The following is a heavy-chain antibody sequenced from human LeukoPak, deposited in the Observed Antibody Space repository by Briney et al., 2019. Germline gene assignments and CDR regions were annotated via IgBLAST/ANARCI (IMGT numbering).Heavy chain of an antibody. CDR3: ARAGGGSRNDAFDI. Sequence: GSLRLSCAASGFTFSSYSMNWVRQAPGKGLEWVSSISSSSSYIYYADSVKGRFTISRDNAKNSLYLQMNSLRAEDTAVYYCARAGGGSRNDAFDIWGQGTMVTVSS. D-gene: IGHD1-26*01. J-gene: IGHJ3*02. CDR2: ISSSSSYI. CDR1: GFTFSSYS. V-gene: IGHV3-21*01.